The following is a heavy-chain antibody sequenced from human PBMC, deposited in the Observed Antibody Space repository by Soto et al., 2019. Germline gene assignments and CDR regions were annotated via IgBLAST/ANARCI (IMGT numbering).Heavy chain of an antibody. D-gene: IGHD2-21*02. J-gene: IGHJ4*02. CDR2: IIPILGIA. CDR1: GGTFSSYT. V-gene: IGHV1-69*02. CDR3: ASSGDLMMGHGHDS. Sequence: QVQLVQSGAEVKKPGSSVKVSCKASGGTFSSYTISWVRQAPGQGLEWMGRIIPILGIANYAQKFQGRVTITADKSTSTAYMELSSLRAEDTAVYYCASSGDLMMGHGHDSWGQGTLVTVSA.